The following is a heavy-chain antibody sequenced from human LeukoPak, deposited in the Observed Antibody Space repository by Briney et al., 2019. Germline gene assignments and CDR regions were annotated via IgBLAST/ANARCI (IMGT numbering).Heavy chain of an antibody. Sequence: SETPSLTCTVSGGSISSSGYYWGWIRQSPGKGLEWIGSVSHNGSTYYNPPLKSRVTISIDTSKNQFSLELRSATAADTAVYYCARHIMIVVTEYHFDDWGQGTQVSVSS. CDR3: ARHIMIVVTEYHFDD. J-gene: IGHJ4*02. CDR1: GGSISSSGYY. D-gene: IGHD3-22*01. V-gene: IGHV4-39*01. CDR2: VSHNGST.